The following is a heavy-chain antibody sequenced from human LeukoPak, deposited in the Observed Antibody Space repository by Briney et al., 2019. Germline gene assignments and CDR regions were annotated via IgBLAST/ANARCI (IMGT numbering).Heavy chain of an antibody. V-gene: IGHV4-39*07. CDR2: IYYSGST. Sequence: SETLSLTCTVSGGSISSSSYYWGWIRQPPGKGLEWIGSIYYSGSTYYNPSLKSRVTISVDTSKNQFSLKLSSVTAADTAVYYCARVGSSWFVDYWGQGTLVTVSS. CDR3: ARVGSSWFVDY. J-gene: IGHJ4*02. D-gene: IGHD6-13*01. CDR1: GGSISSSSYY.